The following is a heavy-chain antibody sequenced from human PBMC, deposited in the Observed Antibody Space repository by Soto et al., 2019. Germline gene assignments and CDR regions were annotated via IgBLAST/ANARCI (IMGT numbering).Heavy chain of an antibody. J-gene: IGHJ4*02. V-gene: IGHV3-23*01. D-gene: IGHD3-10*01. CDR1: GFTFSSYA. CDR3: AKYKFGELLPFTDWDY. CDR2: ISGSGGST. Sequence: PGGSLRLSCAASGFTFSSYAMSWVRQAPGKGLEWVSAISGSGGSTYYADSVKGRFTISRDNSKNTLYLQMNSLRAEGTAVYYCAKYKFGELLPFTDWDYWGQGTLVTVSS.